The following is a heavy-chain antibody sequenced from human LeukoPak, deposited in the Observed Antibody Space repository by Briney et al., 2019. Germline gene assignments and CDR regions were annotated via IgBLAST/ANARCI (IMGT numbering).Heavy chain of an antibody. CDR2: INPNSGGT. Sequence: ASVTVSCKASGYTFTGYYMHWVRQAPGQGLEWMGWINPNSGGTNYAQNFQGRVTMTRDTSISTAYMELSRLRSDDTAVYYCARGRGTYGNYWGQGTLVTVSS. V-gene: IGHV1-2*02. J-gene: IGHJ4*02. D-gene: IGHD4-17*01. CDR3: ARGRGTYGNY. CDR1: GYTFTGYY.